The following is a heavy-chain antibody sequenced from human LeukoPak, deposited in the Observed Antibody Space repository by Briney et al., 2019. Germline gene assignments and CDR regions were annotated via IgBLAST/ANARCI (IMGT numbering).Heavy chain of an antibody. Sequence: SETLSLTCAVYGGSFSGYYWSWIRQPPGKGLEWIGEINHSGSTNYNPSLKSRVTISVDTSKNQFSLKLSSVTAADTAVYYCARVGIAALDTWGQGTMVTVSS. CDR1: GGSFSGYY. CDR3: ARVGIAALDT. V-gene: IGHV4-34*01. J-gene: IGHJ3*02. D-gene: IGHD6-13*01. CDR2: INHSGST.